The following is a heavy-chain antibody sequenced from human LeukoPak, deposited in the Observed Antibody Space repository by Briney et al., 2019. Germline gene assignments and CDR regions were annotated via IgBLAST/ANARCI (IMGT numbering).Heavy chain of an antibody. V-gene: IGHV1-2*02. J-gene: IGHJ3*02. CDR2: INPNSGGT. D-gene: IGHD2-2*02. CDR3: AGDTGLYDAFDI. CDR1: GYTFTGYY. Sequence: ASVKVSCKASGYTFTGYYMHWVRQAPGQGLEWMGWINPNSGGTNYAQKIQGRVTMTRDTSISTAYMELTRLRSDDTAVYYCAGDTGLYDAFDIWGQGTMVTVSS.